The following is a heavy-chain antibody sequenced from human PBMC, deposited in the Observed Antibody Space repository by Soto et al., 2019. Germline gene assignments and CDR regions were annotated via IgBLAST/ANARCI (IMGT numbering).Heavy chain of an antibody. Sequence: PSETLSRTCTVAASSITNYYCSWIRDPPGNGLEWIAYMYYSGSPNYSNPSLKGRVTISVDTSKNQFSLKLSSVTAAGTAVYYCARTYCSGDTCYLAFDSWGQGTLVTV. D-gene: IGHD2-15*01. CDR2: MYYSGSP. V-gene: IGHV4-59*01. CDR1: ASSITNYY. CDR3: ARTYCSGDTCYLAFDS. J-gene: IGHJ4*02.